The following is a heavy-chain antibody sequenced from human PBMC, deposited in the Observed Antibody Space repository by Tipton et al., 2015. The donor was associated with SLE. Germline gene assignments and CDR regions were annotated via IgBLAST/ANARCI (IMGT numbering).Heavy chain of an antibody. Sequence: TLSLTCSVTGSSISNGFHWGWIRQPPGKGLEWIGSIYPSGDTYYNPSLKSRVTISVDTSKNQFSLRLISVTAADTAVYYCAREKSGHGYFDSWGQGSLVTVSS. CDR1: GSSISNGFH. CDR2: IYPSGDT. CDR3: AREKSGHGYFDS. D-gene: IGHD5-12*01. J-gene: IGHJ4*02. V-gene: IGHV4-38-2*02.